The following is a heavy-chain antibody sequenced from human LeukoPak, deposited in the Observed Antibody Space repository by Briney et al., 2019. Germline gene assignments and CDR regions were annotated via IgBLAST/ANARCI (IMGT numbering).Heavy chain of an antibody. CDR3: ASIARYYYDSSGYSVALDY. D-gene: IGHD3-22*01. Sequence: SETLSLTCTVSGGSVTSYYWGWIRQPPGKGLEWIGSIYYSGSTYYNPSLKSRVTISVDTSKNQFSLKLSSVTAADTAVYYCASIARYYYDSSGYSVALDYWGQGTLVTVSS. CDR2: IYYSGST. V-gene: IGHV4-39*01. CDR1: GGSVTSYY. J-gene: IGHJ4*02.